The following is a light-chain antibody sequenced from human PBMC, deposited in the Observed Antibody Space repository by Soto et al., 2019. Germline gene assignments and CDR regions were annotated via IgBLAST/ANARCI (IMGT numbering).Light chain of an antibody. CDR1: QGIRHD. CDR2: AAS. Sequence: DIQMTQSPSSLSASVADRVTITCRASQGIRHDLGWYQQKPGKAPKRLIYAASSLQSGVPSRFSGSGYGTEFTLTISSLQPEDFATYYCLQHNSYPLLTFGGGTKVEIK. V-gene: IGKV1-17*01. J-gene: IGKJ4*01. CDR3: LQHNSYPLLT.